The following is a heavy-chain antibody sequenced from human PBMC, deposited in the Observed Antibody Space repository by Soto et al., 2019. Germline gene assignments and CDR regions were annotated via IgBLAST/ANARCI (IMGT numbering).Heavy chain of an antibody. CDR2: ISWNSGSI. V-gene: IGHV3-9*01. CDR1: GFTFDDYA. D-gene: IGHD6-19*01. CDR3: AKVAVADPYYFDY. J-gene: IGHJ4*02. Sequence: EVQLVESGGGLVQPGRSLRLSCAASGFTFDDYAMHWVRQAPGKGLEWVSGISWNSGSIGYADSVKGRFTISRDNAKNSLYLQMNSLRAEATALYYCAKVAVADPYYFDYWGQGTLVTVSS.